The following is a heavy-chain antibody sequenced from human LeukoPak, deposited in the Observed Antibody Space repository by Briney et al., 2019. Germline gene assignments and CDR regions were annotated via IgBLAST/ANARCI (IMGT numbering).Heavy chain of an antibody. D-gene: IGHD2-15*01. CDR1: GFIFSDYA. CDR3: AKENVVVAAAVPDY. CDR2: ISGSGGST. V-gene: IGHV3-23*01. Sequence: GGSLRLSCAASGFIFSDYAMSWVRQAPGKGLEWVSVISGSGGSTYYADSVKGRFTISRDNSKNTLYLQMSSLRAEDTAVYYCAKENVVVAAAVPDYWGQGTLVAVSS. J-gene: IGHJ4*02.